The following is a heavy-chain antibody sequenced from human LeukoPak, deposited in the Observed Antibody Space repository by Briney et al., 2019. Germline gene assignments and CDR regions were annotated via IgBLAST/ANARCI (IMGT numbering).Heavy chain of an antibody. CDR2: IYYSGST. CDR1: GGSISSSSYY. J-gene: IGHJ4*02. D-gene: IGHD5-24*01. V-gene: IGHV4-61*01. CDR3: AREGVEMATIGEGYFDY. Sequence: SETLSLTCTVSGGSISSSSYYWGWIRQPPGKGLEWIGYIYYSGSTNYNPSLKSRVTISVDTSKNQFSLKLSSVTAADTAVYYCAREGVEMATIGEGYFDYWGQGTLVTVSS.